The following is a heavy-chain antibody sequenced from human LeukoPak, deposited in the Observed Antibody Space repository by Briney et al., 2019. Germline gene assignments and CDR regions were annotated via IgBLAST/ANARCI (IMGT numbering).Heavy chain of an antibody. D-gene: IGHD1-26*01. J-gene: IGHJ4*02. CDR3: AHSVIVGSTLGYFDY. CDR1: GFSLSTSGEG. V-gene: IGHV2-5*01. CDR2: IYSNDDK. Sequence: TGSGPTLVKPTQTLTLTCTFSGFSLSTSGEGVGWIRQPPGKALEWVAPIYSNDDKRYSPSLKTRLTITKDTSKNQVVLTMTNMDPVDTATYSCAHSVIVGSTLGYFDYWGQGTLVTVSS.